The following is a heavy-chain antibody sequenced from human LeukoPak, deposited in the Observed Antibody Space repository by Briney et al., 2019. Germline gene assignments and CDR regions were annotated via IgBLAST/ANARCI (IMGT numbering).Heavy chain of an antibody. CDR2: IIPIFGTA. V-gene: IGHV1-69*13. D-gene: IGHD3-16*02. CDR3: ASSLRLGELSLYY. J-gene: IGHJ4*02. Sequence: SVTVSCKASGGTFSSYAISWVRQAPGQGLEWMGGIIPIFGTANYAQKFQGRVTITADESTSTAYMELSSLRSEDTAVYYCASSLRLGELSLYYWGQGTLVTVSS. CDR1: GGTFSSYA.